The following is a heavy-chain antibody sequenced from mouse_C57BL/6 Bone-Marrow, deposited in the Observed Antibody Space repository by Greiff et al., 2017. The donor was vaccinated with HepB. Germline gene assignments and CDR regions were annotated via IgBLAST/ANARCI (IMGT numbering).Heavy chain of an antibody. D-gene: IGHD1-1*01. CDR1: RFTFSSYG. J-gene: IGHJ4*01. Sequence: EVQGVESGGDLVKPGGSLKLSCAASRFTFSSYGMSWVRQTPDKRLEWVATISSGGSYTYYPDSVKGRFTISRDNAKNTLYLQMSSLKSEDTAMYYCAGPGGTTVVAHYYAMDYWGQGTSVTVSS. V-gene: IGHV5-6*01. CDR2: ISSGGSYT. CDR3: AGPGGTTVVAHYYAMDY.